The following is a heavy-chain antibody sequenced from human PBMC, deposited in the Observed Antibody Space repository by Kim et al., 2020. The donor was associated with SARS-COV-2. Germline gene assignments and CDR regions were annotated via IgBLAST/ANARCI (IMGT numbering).Heavy chain of an antibody. J-gene: IGHJ4*02. V-gene: IGHV3-20*01. CDR3: ASLHYYDSSCYVM. Sequence: YADSVKGRFTISRDNANNSLYLQMNSLRAEDTVLYHCASLHYYDSSCYVMWGQGTLVTVSS. D-gene: IGHD3-22*01.